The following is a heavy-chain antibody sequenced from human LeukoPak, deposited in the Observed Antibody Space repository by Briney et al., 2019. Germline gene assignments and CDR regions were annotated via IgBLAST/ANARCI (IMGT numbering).Heavy chain of an antibody. D-gene: IGHD3-22*01. J-gene: IGHJ4*02. V-gene: IGHV3-33*01. Sequence: GGSLRLSCAASGFTFSSYGMHWVRQAPGKGLEWVAVIWYDGSNKYYADSVKGRFTISRDNSKNTLYLQMNSLRAEDTAVYYCARDGERGYYYDSSGYYWNDYWGQGTLVTVSS. CDR1: GFTFSSYG. CDR3: ARDGERGYYYDSSGYYWNDY. CDR2: IWYDGSNK.